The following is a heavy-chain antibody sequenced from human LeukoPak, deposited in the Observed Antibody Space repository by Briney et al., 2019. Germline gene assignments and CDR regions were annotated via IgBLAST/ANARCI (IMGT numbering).Heavy chain of an antibody. D-gene: IGHD6-6*01. CDR3: ARSPIFSSSRPVD. CDR2: IYPGDSDT. Sequence: GESLKISCKGSRYSFTSYWIGWVRQMPGKGLEWMGIIYPGDSDTRYSPSFQGQVSISADKSISTAYLQWSSLKASDTAMYYCARSPIFSSSRPVDWGQGTLVTVSS. CDR1: RYSFTSYW. V-gene: IGHV5-51*01. J-gene: IGHJ4*02.